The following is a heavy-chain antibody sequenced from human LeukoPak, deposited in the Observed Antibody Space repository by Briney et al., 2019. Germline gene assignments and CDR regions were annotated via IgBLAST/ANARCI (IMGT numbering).Heavy chain of an antibody. CDR1: GFTFSNAW. Sequence: GGSLRLSCAASGFTFSNAWMSWVRQAPGKGQEWVGRIKSKTDGGTTDYAAPVKGRFTISRDDSKNTLYLQMNSLKTEDTAVYYCTTPYNWNSAGAFDYWGQGTLVTVSS. CDR3: TTPYNWNSAGAFDY. J-gene: IGHJ4*02. CDR2: IKSKTDGGTT. V-gene: IGHV3-15*01. D-gene: IGHD1-7*01.